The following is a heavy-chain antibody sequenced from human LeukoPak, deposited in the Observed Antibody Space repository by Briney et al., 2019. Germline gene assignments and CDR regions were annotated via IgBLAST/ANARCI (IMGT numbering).Heavy chain of an antibody. CDR3: ARVQTKRAYYYDSRLYGMDV. CDR2: IKQDGSEK. CDR1: GFSFGSYP. J-gene: IGHJ6*02. D-gene: IGHD3-22*01. Sequence: GGSLRLSCVVSGFSFGSYPMSWVRQAQGKGLEWVANIKQDGSEKYYVDSVKGRFTISRDNAKNSLYLQMNSLRAEDTAVYYCARVQTKRAYYYDSRLYGMDVWGQGTTVTVSS. V-gene: IGHV3-7*01.